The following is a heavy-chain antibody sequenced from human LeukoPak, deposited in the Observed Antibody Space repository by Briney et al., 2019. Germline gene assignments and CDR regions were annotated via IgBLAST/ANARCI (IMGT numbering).Heavy chain of an antibody. V-gene: IGHV4-4*01. CDR3: ARERVGSDNWFDP. J-gene: IGHJ5*02. Sequence: PPGTPSLTCGDSGGSTSSTNCWTSVRQPPGKGLEWIGEVNLQGSTNYNPSLMGRVAISVDMYENHISLQLTSVTAGDTPVYFCARERVGSDNWFDPCCQGNLVTVSS. D-gene: IGHD3-10*01. CDR1: GGSTSSTNC. CDR2: VNLQGST.